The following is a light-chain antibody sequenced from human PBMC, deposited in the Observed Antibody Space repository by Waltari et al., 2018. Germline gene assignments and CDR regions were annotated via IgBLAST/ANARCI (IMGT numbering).Light chain of an antibody. V-gene: IGLV3-1*01. CDR3: QAWDSGVV. J-gene: IGLJ2*01. CDR1: KLGDKY. Sequence: SYELTQPPSVSVSPGQTASITCFGDKLGDKYVCWYQQKPGHSPEVVIYQDSLRPSWIPERFSGSNSGNTATLTISGTQPVDDADYYCQAWDSGVVFGGGTKLTVL. CDR2: QDS.